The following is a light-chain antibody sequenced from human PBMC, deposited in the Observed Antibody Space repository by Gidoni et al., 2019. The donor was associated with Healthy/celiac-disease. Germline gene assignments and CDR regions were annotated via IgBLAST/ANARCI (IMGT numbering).Light chain of an antibody. V-gene: IGKV3-20*01. Sequence: EIVLTQSPGTLSLSPGERATLSCRASQSVSSSYLAWYQQKPGQAPRLLIYGASSRATGIPDRFSGSGSGTDFTLPISSLEPEDFAVYSCQHYGSSLFTFGPGTKVDIK. CDR2: GAS. CDR1: QSVSSSY. J-gene: IGKJ3*01. CDR3: QHYGSSLFT.